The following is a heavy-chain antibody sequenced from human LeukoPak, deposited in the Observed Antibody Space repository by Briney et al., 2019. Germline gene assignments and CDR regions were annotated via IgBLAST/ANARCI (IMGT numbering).Heavy chain of an antibody. CDR1: GYTFTGYY. V-gene: IGHV1-69*13. Sequence: SVKVSCKASGYTFTGYYMHWVRQAPGQGLEWMGGIIPIFGTANYAQKFQGRVTITADESTSTAYMELSSLRSEDTAVYYCAREIFYGDYSPGNFQHWGQGTLVTVSS. J-gene: IGHJ1*01. CDR2: IIPIFGTA. D-gene: IGHD4-17*01. CDR3: AREIFYGDYSPGNFQH.